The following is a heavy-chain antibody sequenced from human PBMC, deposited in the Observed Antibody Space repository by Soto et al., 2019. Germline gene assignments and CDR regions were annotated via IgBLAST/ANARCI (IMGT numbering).Heavy chain of an antibody. Sequence: LSPTCTVSGDSISNGDYYWSWIRQPPGKGLEWIGYIYHSGSTYYTPSLKSRVTISVDTSKNQFSLKLSSVTAADTAVYYCATDHALAGTSVSDYWGQGTLVTVS. CDR1: GDSISNGDYY. CDR2: IYHSGST. J-gene: IGHJ4*02. CDR3: ATDHALAGTSVSDY. V-gene: IGHV4-30-4*01. D-gene: IGHD1-7*01.